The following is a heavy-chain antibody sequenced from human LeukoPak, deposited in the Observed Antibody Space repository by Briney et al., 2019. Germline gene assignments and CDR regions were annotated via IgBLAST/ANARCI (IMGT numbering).Heavy chain of an antibody. D-gene: IGHD3-10*01. CDR1: GYSFTSYW. V-gene: IGHV5-51*01. CDR2: IHPGDSDT. Sequence: GESLKISCKGSGYSFTSYWIGWVRQMPGKGLEWRGIIHPGDSDTRYSPSFPGQATISADKSISTAHLQWSSLKASDTAMYYCARSAGGYGSGSYSDWGQGTLVTVSS. CDR3: ARSAGGYGSGSYSD. J-gene: IGHJ4*02.